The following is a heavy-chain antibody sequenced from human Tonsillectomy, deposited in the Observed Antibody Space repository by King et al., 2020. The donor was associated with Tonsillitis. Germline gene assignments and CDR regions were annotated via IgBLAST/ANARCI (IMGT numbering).Heavy chain of an antibody. CDR2: IKQDGSEK. CDR3: ARDRSYYDSSGWGDAFDI. Sequence: VQLVESGGGLVQPGGSLRLSCAASGFTFNNFCMTWVRQAPGKGLEWGANIKQDGSEKYYVDSVKGRFTISRDNARNSLYLQMSSLRAEETALYYCARDRSYYDSSGWGDAFDIWGQGTKVTVSS. V-gene: IGHV3-7*01. CDR1: GFTFNNFC. D-gene: IGHD3-22*01. J-gene: IGHJ3*02.